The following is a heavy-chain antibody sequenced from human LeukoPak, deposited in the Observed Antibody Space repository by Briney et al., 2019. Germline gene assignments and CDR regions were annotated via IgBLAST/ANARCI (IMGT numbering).Heavy chain of an antibody. CDR2: ISSTGSG. CDR1: GFSLSTFN. J-gene: IGHJ5*01. CDR3: ARDLPGSSWYALDS. V-gene: IGHV3-69-1*01. D-gene: IGHD6-13*01. Sequence: GGSLRLSCAASGFSLSTFNMNWVRQAPGTGQEWVSSISSTGSGYYAASVRGRFTISRDNAGNSLFLQLNSLRTEDTAVYFCARDLPGSSWYALDSWGQGTLVTVSS.